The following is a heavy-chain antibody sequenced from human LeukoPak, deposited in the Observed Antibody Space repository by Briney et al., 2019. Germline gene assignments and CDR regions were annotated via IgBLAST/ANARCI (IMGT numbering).Heavy chain of an antibody. D-gene: IGHD2-2*01. CDR3: ARTSGCSSTSCYLDY. V-gene: IGHV1-69*04. J-gene: IGHJ4*02. CDR1: GGTFSSYA. CDR2: IIPILGIA. Sequence: SVKVSCKASGGTFSSYAISWVRQAPGQGLEWMGRIIPILGIANYAQKFQGRVTITADKSTSTAYMELSSLRSGDTAVYYCARTSGCSSTSCYLDYWGQGTLVTVSS.